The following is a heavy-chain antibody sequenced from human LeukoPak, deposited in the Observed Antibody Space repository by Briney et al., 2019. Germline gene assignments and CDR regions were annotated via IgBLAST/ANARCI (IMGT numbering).Heavy chain of an antibody. Sequence: PSETLSLTCTVSGGSISGYYWSWIRQPAGKGLEWIGRIYTSGNTNYNPSLKSRVTMSVDTSRDQLSLKLTSVTAADTAVYYCARDPGGSGSYYNWFDPWGQGTLVTVSS. V-gene: IGHV4-4*07. CDR3: ARDPGGSGSYYNWFDP. CDR2: IYTSGNT. CDR1: GGSISGYY. J-gene: IGHJ5*02. D-gene: IGHD3-10*01.